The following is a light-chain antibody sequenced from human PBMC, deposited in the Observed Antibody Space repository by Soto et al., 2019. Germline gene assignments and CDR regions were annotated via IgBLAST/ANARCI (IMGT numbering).Light chain of an antibody. J-gene: IGLJ1*01. CDR2: GNS. Sequence: QSVLTQPPSGSGAPGQRVTISCTGSSSNIGAGYDVHWYQQLPGTAPKLLIHGNSNRPSGVPDRFSGSKSGTSASLAITGVQAEDEADYYCQSYDTTMSGYVFGTGTKVTXL. V-gene: IGLV1-40*01. CDR1: SSNIGAGYD. CDR3: QSYDTTMSGYV.